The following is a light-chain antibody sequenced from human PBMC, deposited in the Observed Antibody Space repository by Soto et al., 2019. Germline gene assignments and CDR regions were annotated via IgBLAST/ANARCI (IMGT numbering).Light chain of an antibody. V-gene: IGKV1-5*03. CDR2: NTS. CDR3: QHYNDYSWT. CDR1: QSISIW. Sequence: DIHMTQSPSTLSASVGDRVTITCRASQSISIWLAWYQQKPGKAPHLLIYNTSSLESGVPSRFSGSGSGTEFTLTISSLQPDDFATYYCQHYNDYSWTFGQGTKVEIK. J-gene: IGKJ1*01.